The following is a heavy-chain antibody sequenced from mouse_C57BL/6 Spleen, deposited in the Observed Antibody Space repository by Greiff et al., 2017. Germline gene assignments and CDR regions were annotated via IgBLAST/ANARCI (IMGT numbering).Heavy chain of an antibody. CDR2: IYPGSGST. CDR1: GYTFTSYW. J-gene: IGHJ2*01. CDR3: ARVYRYYFDY. D-gene: IGHD2-14*01. Sequence: QVQLQQSGAELVKPGASVKMSCKASGYTFTSYWITWVKQRPGQGLEWIGDIYPGSGSTNYNAKFKSKATLTVDTSSSTAYMQLSSLTSEYSAFYYCARVYRYYFDYWGQGTTLTVSS. V-gene: IGHV1-55*01.